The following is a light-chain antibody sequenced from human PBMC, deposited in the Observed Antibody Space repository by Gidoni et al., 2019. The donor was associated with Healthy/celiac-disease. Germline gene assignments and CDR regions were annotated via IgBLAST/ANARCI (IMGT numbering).Light chain of an antibody. Sequence: EIGLTAAPGTLSLSPGERATLSCTASQSVSSSYLAWYQQKPGQAPRLLIYGASSRATGIPDRCSGSGSVTDFTLTISRLEPEDFAVYYCQQYGSSPQTFGPGTKVDIK. CDR1: QSVSSSY. CDR2: GAS. J-gene: IGKJ3*01. CDR3: QQYGSSPQT. V-gene: IGKV3-20*01.